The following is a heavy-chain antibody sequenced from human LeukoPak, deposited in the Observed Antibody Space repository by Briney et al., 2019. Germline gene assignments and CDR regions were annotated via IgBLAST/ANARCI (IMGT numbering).Heavy chain of an antibody. CDR3: ARMSYYYDSSGYPQGDFDY. CDR1: GGSISSSSYY. CDR2: IYYSGST. V-gene: IGHV4-39*07. Sequence: SETLSLTCTVSGGSISSSSYYWGWIRQPPGKGLEWIGSIYYSGSTYYNPSLKSRVTISVDTSKNQFSLKLSSVTAADTAVYYCARMSYYYDSSGYPQGDFDYWGQGTLVTVSS. D-gene: IGHD3-22*01. J-gene: IGHJ4*02.